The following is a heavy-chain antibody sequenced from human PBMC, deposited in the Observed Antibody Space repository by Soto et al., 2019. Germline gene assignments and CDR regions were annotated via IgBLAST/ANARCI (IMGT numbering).Heavy chain of an antibody. CDR2: IWYDGSNK. CDR1: GFTFSSYG. V-gene: IGHV3-33*01. D-gene: IGHD6-13*01. CDR3: ARGIAAALRGYYYYGMDG. Sequence: GGSLRLSCAASGFTFSSYGMHWVRQAPGKGLEWVAVIWYDGSNKYYADSVRGRFTISRDNSKNTLHLQMNSLRAEDTAVYYCARGIAAALRGYYYYGMDGWGQGTTVTVSS. J-gene: IGHJ6*02.